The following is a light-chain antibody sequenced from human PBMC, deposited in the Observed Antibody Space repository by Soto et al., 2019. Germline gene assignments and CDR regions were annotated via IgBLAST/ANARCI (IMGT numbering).Light chain of an antibody. CDR2: DAS. J-gene: IGKJ4*01. CDR3: QQRSNWPLT. V-gene: IGKV3-11*01. CDR1: PSINTY. Sequence: VFPPSPAPLSSSPGVSVPLSCRASPSINTYLAWYQQKPGQAPSLLLHDASYRAAGIPSRVSGSWSGTDFTLTISSLEPADFAIYHCQQRSNWPLTFGGGTKVEI.